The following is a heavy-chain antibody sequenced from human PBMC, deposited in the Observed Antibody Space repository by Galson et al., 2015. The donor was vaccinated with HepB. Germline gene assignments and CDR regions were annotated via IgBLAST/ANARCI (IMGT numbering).Heavy chain of an antibody. V-gene: IGHV1-18*01. Sequence: SVKVSCKASGYTFSSYLITWVRQAPGQGLEWMGWISAYNRDTNYAQKFQGRVTMTTDTSTSTAYMELRSLRSGDTAVCYCARGALAGVVRATQNNWFDPWGQGTLVTVSS. CDR2: ISAYNRDT. J-gene: IGHJ5*02. CDR3: ARGALAGVVRATQNNWFDP. D-gene: IGHD2-15*01. CDR1: GYTFSSYL.